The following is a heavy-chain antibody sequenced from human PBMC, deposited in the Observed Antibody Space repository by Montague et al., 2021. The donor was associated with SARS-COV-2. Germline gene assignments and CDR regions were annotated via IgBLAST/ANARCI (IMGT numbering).Heavy chain of an antibody. D-gene: IGHD2-2*01. CDR3: ARIVSLAVPGDIPQTYYYGLDV. Sequence: PALVEPTQTLTLTCTFSGFSLSSSGMSVTWIRQPPGKALEWLARIDWDNDKYYSTSLKTRLTISKDTSKNQVVLTVTNVDPFDTATYYCARIVSLAVPGDIPQTYYYGLDVWGQGTTVIVSS. CDR1: GFSLSSSGMS. CDR2: IDWDNDK. J-gene: IGHJ6*02. V-gene: IGHV2-70*11.